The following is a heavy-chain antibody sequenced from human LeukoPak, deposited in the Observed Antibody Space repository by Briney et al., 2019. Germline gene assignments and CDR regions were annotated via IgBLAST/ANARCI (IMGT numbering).Heavy chain of an antibody. V-gene: IGHV3-30*14. CDR1: GFTFSGYA. CDR3: ARGSVFLVLDP. Sequence: GGSLRLSCAASGFTFSGYAIHWVRQAPGKGLEWVAVISHDGSNKNYADSVKGRFTISRDNSKNTLYLQMNSLRAEDTAVYYCARGSVFLVLDPWGQGTLVTVSS. D-gene: IGHD3-10*01. J-gene: IGHJ5*02. CDR2: ISHDGSNK.